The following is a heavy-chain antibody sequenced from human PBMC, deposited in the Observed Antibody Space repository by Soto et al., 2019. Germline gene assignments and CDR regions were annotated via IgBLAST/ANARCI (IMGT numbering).Heavy chain of an antibody. CDR1: GFTFSSYG. Sequence: QVQVVESGGGVVQPGRSLRLSCAASGFTFSSYGMHWVRQAPGKGLEWVAVIWSDGSNKYYADSVKGRFTISRDNSKNTLYLQMNSLRAEDTAVYCCARYYYDSRGYYPLWGQGTLVTVSS. V-gene: IGHV3-33*01. CDR2: IWSDGSNK. CDR3: ARYYYDSRGYYPL. D-gene: IGHD3-22*01. J-gene: IGHJ4*02.